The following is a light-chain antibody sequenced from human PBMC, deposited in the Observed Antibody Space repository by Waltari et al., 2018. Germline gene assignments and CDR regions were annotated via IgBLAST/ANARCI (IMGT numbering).Light chain of an antibody. CDR3: QQYYTTPWT. CDR1: QSVLYSSNNNNY. V-gene: IGKV4-1*01. Sequence: DIVMTQSPDSLALSLGERATIICKSNQSVLYSSNNNNYLAWYQQKPRQPPKLLIYWASTRESGVPDRFSGSGSGTDFTLAISSLQAEDVAVYYCQQYYTTPWTFGQGTKVEI. J-gene: IGKJ1*01. CDR2: WAS.